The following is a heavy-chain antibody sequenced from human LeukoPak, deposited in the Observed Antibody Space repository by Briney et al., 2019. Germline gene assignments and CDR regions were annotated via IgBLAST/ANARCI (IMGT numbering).Heavy chain of an antibody. Sequence: GGSLRLSCAASGFTFSTYGMSWVRQAPGKGLEWVSGISGSGGSTHYADSVKGRFTISRDNSKNTLYLQMNSLRAEDTAVYYCARGSNKLLRYFDWLPRSGYYYYYMDVWGKGTTVTVSS. J-gene: IGHJ6*03. D-gene: IGHD3-9*01. V-gene: IGHV3-23*01. CDR3: ARGSNKLLRYFDWLPRSGYYYYYMDV. CDR2: ISGSGGST. CDR1: GFTFSTYG.